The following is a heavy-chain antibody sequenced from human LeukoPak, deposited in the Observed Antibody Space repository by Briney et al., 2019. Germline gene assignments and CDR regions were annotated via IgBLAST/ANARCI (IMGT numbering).Heavy chain of an antibody. CDR3: ARRTTYFGWRPSESPSCFDY. Sequence: SETLSLTCAVYGGSFSGYYWSWIRQPPGKGLEWIGEINHSGSTNYNPSLKRRVIISVDTSKNQFTLKLSSVTAADTAVYYCARRTTYFGWRPSESPSCFDYWGQGTVVSVSS. J-gene: IGHJ4*02. CDR1: GGSFSGYY. V-gene: IGHV4-34*01. D-gene: IGHD3-9*01. CDR2: INHSGST.